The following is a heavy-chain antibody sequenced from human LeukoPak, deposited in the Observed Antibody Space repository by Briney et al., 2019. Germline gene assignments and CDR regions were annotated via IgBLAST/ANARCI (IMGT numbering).Heavy chain of an antibody. CDR2: ITAYNVNT. D-gene: IGHD6-19*01. CDR3: PKSYSSPQIDY. J-gene: IGHJ4*02. Sequence: ASVRVSCKASGYTFTIYGIIWVREAPRQRRECMGWITAYNVNTNYAQKLQCRLTMTTDTSTSTAYMELSSLISHDTNVCYCPKSYSSPQIDYWGRGTLVTVCS. V-gene: IGHV1-18*01. CDR1: GYTFTIYG.